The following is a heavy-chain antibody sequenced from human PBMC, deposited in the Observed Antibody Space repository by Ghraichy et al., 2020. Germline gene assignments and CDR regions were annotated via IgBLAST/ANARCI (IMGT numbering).Heavy chain of an antibody. CDR2: ISISSSSM. CDR1: GFTFSTHS. CDR3: ARDPAATSGGLDY. V-gene: IGHV3-48*01. J-gene: IGHJ4*02. D-gene: IGHD2-8*02. Sequence: RGSLRLSCAASGFTFSTHSMNWVRQAPGKGLEWISHISISSSSMYYADSVKGRFTISRDDAKNSLYLQMNSLRAEDTAVYYCARDPAATSGGLDYWGQGTPVTVSS.